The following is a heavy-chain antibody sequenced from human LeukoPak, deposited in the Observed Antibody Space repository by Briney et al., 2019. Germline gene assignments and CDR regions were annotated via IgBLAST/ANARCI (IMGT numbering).Heavy chain of an antibody. V-gene: IGHV3-23*01. CDR3: SKQDCDILTGYLDY. D-gene: IGHD3-9*01. J-gene: IGHJ4*02. Sequence: GGSLRLSCAASGFTFSSYAMSWVRQAPGKGLEWVSAISGSGASTYYADPVKGQFTISRDNSKNTLYLQMNSLIAEDTAVYYCSKQDCDILTGYLDYWGQGTLVTVSS. CDR1: GFTFSSYA. CDR2: ISGSGAST.